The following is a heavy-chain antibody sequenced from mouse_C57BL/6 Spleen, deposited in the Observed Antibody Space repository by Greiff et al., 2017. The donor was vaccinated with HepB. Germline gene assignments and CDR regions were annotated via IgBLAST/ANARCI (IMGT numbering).Heavy chain of an antibody. CDR2: FYPGSGSI. CDR1: GYTFTEYT. D-gene: IGHD4-1*01. V-gene: IGHV1-62-2*01. Sequence: VKLLESGAELVKPGASVKLSCKASGYTFTEYTIHGVKQRSGQGLEWIGWFYPGSGSIKYNEKLKGKATLTADKSSSTAYMQLSSLTSEASAVYFCARWDSTNWGHDYWGQGTTLTVSS. J-gene: IGHJ2*01. CDR3: ARWDSTNWGHDY.